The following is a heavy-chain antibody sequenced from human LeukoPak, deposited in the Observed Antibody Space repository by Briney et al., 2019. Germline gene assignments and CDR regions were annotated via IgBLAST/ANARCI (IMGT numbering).Heavy chain of an antibody. CDR3: ARGAIVVVPAAISAFDI. CDR2: INPNSGGT. V-gene: IGHV1-2*02. Sequence: PVASVKVSCKASGYTFTNYYMHWVRQAPGQGLEWMGWINPNSGGTNYAQKFQGRVTMTRDTSISTAYMELSRLRSDDTAVYYCARGAIVVVPAAISAFDIWGQGTMVTVSS. CDR1: GYTFTNYY. J-gene: IGHJ3*02. D-gene: IGHD2-2*01.